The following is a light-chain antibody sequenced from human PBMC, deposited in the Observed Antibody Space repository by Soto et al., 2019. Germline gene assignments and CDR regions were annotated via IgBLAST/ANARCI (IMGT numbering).Light chain of an antibody. Sequence: DIQMTQSPSTLPASVGGRVTITCRASQSIRSHLNWYQQKPGKAPNLLIYDASNLESGVPSRFSGSGSGTEFTLTISSLQPDDFATYYCQQYNSYPWTFGLGTKVDIK. CDR3: QQYNSYPWT. V-gene: IGKV1-5*01. J-gene: IGKJ1*01. CDR2: DAS. CDR1: QSIRSH.